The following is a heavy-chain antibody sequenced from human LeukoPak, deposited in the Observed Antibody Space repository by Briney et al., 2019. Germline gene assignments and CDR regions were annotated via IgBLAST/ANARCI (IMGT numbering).Heavy chain of an antibody. V-gene: IGHV4-61*01. Sequence: PTETLSLTCTVSDDSVSSSRYYWTWIRQPPGKGLEWIGYIYHGSATYNPSLESRVTLSMDTSKNQYSLKMTSVTAADTAVYYCAREGGRQWLVSGALDSWGQGTLVTVSS. CDR1: DDSVSSSRYY. CDR3: AREGGRQWLVSGALDS. D-gene: IGHD6-19*01. J-gene: IGHJ5*01. CDR2: IYHGSA.